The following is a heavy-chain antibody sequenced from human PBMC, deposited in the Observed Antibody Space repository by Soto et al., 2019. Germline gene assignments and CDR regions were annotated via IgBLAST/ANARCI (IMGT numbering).Heavy chain of an antibody. CDR2: IKLDASEK. CDR1: GFSFGYNW. CDR3: ARDAGYWTGAAVNQYLHY. J-gene: IGHJ4*02. V-gene: IGHV3-7*01. D-gene: IGHD2-8*02. Sequence: GSLILSCAASGFSFGYNWMSWVRQAPRKGLEWLATIKLDASEKKYVDSVKGRFTLSRDNAKNTLYLQMDSLRVDDPAVYYCARDAGYWTGAAVNQYLHYWGGGTLVTVFS.